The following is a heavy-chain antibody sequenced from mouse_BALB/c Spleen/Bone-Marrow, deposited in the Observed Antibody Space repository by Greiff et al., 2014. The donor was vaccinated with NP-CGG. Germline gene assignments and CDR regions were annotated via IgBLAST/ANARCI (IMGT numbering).Heavy chain of an antibody. CDR1: RFTFSNYG. Sequence: VQLKESGGGLVQPGGSLKLSCAASRFTFSNYGMSWVRQTPDKRLELVATINGNGGSTYYPDSVKGRFTISRDTAKNTLYLQMSSLKSEETAMYYCVRGNYGNYVDYFDFWGQGTTLTVSS. D-gene: IGHD2-1*01. J-gene: IGHJ2*01. V-gene: IGHV5-6-3*01. CDR3: VRGNYGNYVDYFDF. CDR2: INGNGGST.